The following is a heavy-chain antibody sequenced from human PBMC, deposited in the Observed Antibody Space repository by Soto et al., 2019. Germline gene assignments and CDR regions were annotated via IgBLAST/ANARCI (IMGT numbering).Heavy chain of an antibody. CDR3: ARDSHSQQPNHRWGGGDMEV. CDR2: IYFSGST. Sequence: QLQLEESGPGLVKPSQTLSLTCAVSGGSISNGGYYWSWIRQHPGKGLEWIGSIYFSGSTYYNPSLKSRGTISVATPKTQFSLKLSSVTAADTAVYYCARDSHSQQPNHRWGGGDMEVWGKGTTVTVSS. J-gene: IGHJ6*03. D-gene: IGHD6-13*01. CDR1: GGSISNGGYY. V-gene: IGHV4-31*11.